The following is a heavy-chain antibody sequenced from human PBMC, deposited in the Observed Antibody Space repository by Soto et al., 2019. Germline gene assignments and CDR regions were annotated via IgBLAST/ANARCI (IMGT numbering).Heavy chain of an antibody. CDR1: GFTFSTYA. CDR3: ARDQRQWGGPFDS. CDR2: ISYDGSKK. D-gene: IGHD6-19*01. V-gene: IGHV3-30-3*01. Sequence: QVQLVESGGGVVQPGRSLRLSCAASGFTFSTYAMHWVRQAPGKGLERVAVISYDGSKKYYADSVKGRFTISRDNSKNTLYLLMNSLRAGDTAVYYCARDQRQWGGPFDSWGQGTLVTVSS. J-gene: IGHJ4*02.